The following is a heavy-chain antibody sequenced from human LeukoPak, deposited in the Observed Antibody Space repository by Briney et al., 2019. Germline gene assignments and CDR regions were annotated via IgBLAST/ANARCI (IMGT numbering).Heavy chain of an antibody. CDR2: IKSETDGGTT. CDR1: GFTFSNAW. J-gene: IGHJ4*02. CDR3: IRWDVPPDAY. D-gene: IGHD1-26*01. Sequence: GGSLRLSCAASGFTFSNAWMSWVRQAPGKGLEWIGRIKSETDGGTTEYAAPVKGRFTISRDDSKNTLYLQMNALKTEDTAVYYRIRWDVPPDAYWGQGTLVTVSS. V-gene: IGHV3-15*01.